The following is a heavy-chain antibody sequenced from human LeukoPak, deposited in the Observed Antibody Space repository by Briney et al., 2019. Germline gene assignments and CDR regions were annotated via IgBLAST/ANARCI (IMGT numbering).Heavy chain of an antibody. D-gene: IGHD5-18*01. Sequence: SETLSLTCTVSGGSISSSNYYWGWIRQPPGKGLEWIGTIYYSGSTYYNPSLKSRVTISVDTTKNEFFLKLSSVTAADTAVYYCATIRDTAHRYWYFDLWGRGTLVIVSS. CDR3: ATIRDTAHRYWYFDL. CDR1: GGSISSSNYY. V-gene: IGHV4-39*07. CDR2: IYYSGST. J-gene: IGHJ2*01.